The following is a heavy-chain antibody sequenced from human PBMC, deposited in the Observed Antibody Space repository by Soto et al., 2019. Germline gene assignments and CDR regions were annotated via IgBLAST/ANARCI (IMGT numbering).Heavy chain of an antibody. J-gene: IGHJ6*02. CDR3: AESRGGTANGLDV. CDR1: GLSFGDYG. CDR2: ISWKSASI. Sequence: EVQLVESGGDLVQPGRSLRLSCAASGLSFGDYGMHWVRQAPGKGLEWVSGISWKSASIGYADSVKGRFTISRDNAKRSLYLQKNSLTPEDTALYHCAESRGGTANGLDVWGQGTTVTVSS. D-gene: IGHD2-15*01. V-gene: IGHV3-9*01.